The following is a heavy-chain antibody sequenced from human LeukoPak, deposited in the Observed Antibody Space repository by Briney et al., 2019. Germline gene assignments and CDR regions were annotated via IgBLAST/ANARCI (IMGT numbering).Heavy chain of an antibody. J-gene: IGHJ4*02. D-gene: IGHD4-17*01. CDR3: ARDRHPPLGMTTVTTSFDY. V-gene: IGHV1-69*13. CDR2: IIPIFGTA. Sequence: SVNVSCKASGGTFSSYAISWVRLAPGQGLERMGGIIPIFGTANYAQKFQGRVTTTADESTSTAYMELSSLRSEDTAVYYCARDRHPPLGMTTVTTSFDYWGQGTLVTVSS. CDR1: GGTFSSYA.